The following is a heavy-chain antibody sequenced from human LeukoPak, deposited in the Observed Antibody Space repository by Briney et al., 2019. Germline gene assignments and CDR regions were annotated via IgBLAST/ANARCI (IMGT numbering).Heavy chain of an antibody. D-gene: IGHD5-18*01. V-gene: IGHV3-23*01. Sequence: GGSLRLSCAASGFTFSSYAMSWVRQAPGKGLEWVSAISGSGGNTYNAASVRGRFTISRDNSKNTLYLQMSSLGAVDTAVYYCASYSYGFDYWGQGTLVTVSS. CDR1: GFTFSSYA. CDR2: ISGSGGNT. CDR3: ASYSYGFDY. J-gene: IGHJ4*02.